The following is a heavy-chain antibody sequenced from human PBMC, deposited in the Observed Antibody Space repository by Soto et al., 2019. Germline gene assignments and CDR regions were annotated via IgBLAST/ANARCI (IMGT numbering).Heavy chain of an antibody. CDR2: IIPILGSA. J-gene: IGHJ3*02. CDR1: GGSFSSNA. V-gene: IGHV1-69*01. Sequence: QVQLVQSGAEVKKPGSSVKVSCKASGGSFSSNAISWVRQAPGQGLEWMGGIIPILGSANYAQKFQDRLTTAADGSTTTTYMERSKLRSEDAAVYDWATRERVDASDICGQGTWVTVSS. D-gene: IGHD1-26*01. CDR3: ATRERVDASDI.